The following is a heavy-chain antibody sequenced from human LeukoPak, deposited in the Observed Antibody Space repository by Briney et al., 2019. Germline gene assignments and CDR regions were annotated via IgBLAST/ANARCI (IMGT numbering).Heavy chain of an antibody. CDR2: INHSGST. Sequence: PSETLSLTCAVYGGSFSGYYWSWIRQPPGKGLEWIGEINHSGSTNYNPSLKSRVTISVDTSKSQFSLKLSSVTAADTAVYYCARYGGNSVWWGQGTLVTVSS. J-gene: IGHJ4*02. D-gene: IGHD4-23*01. CDR3: ARYGGNSVW. CDR1: GGSFSGYY. V-gene: IGHV4-34*01.